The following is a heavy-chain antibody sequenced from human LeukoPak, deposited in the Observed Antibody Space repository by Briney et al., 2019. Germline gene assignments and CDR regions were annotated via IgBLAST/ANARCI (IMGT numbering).Heavy chain of an antibody. CDR3: ARDGTFGGVIVRWLDY. J-gene: IGHJ4*02. CDR2: IKQDGSEK. CDR1: GFTFSSYW. Sequence: GGSLRLSCAASGFTFSSYWMSWVRQAPGKGLEWVANIKQDGSEKYYVDSVKGRFTISRDNAKNSLYLQMNSLRAEDTAVHYCARDGTFGGVIVRWLDYWGQGTLVTVSS. D-gene: IGHD3-16*02. V-gene: IGHV3-7*01.